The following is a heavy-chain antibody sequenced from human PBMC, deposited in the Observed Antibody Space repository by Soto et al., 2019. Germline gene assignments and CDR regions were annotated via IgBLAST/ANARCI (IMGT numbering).Heavy chain of an antibody. CDR2: ITDTGVST. CDR3: AKDTPVVMLLFDS. V-gene: IGHV3-23*01. CDR1: GFTFFTYA. J-gene: IGHJ4*02. D-gene: IGHD2-15*01. Sequence: LRLSCTASGFTFFTYAMTWVRQAPGKGLEWVSSITDTGVSTYYADSVKGRFTISRDNSKNTLYLQMNSPRTDDSAVYYCAKDTPVVMLLFDSWGRGTLVTVSS.